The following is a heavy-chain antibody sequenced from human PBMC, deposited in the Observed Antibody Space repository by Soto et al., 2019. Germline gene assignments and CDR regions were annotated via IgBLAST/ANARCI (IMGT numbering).Heavy chain of an antibody. CDR1: GYTFTSYE. D-gene: IGHD4-17*01. V-gene: IGHV1-8*01. J-gene: IGHJ5*02. Sequence: QVQLVQSGAEVKKPGASVKVSCKASGYTFTSYEINCVRQATGQGLEYLGWMNPNSGKTAYVQKFQGRVTMTWDTSISTAYMELSSLRSEDTAVYFCARGIKYGAYSRWFDPWGQGTLVTVSS. CDR2: MNPNSGKT. CDR3: ARGIKYGAYSRWFDP.